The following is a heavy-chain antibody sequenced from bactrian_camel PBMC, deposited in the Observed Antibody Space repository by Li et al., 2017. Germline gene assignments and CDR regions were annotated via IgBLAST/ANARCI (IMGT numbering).Heavy chain of an antibody. Sequence: QLVESGGGLVRPGGSLRLSCAASGSTINSACMGWFRQAPGKEREGVASVGGGNTWYGDSVKGRFTISRDNDKNTLYLEMNSLKNEDTAVYYCGGGSQVTYWGQGTQVTVS. CDR1: GSTINSAC. J-gene: IGHJ4*01. V-gene: IGHV3S1*01. CDR2: VGGGNT. D-gene: IGHD1*01. CDR3: GGGSQVTY.